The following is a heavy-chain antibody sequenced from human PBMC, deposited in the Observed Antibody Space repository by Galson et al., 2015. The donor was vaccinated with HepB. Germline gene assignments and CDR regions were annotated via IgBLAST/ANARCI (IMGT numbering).Heavy chain of an antibody. V-gene: IGHV3-48*04. CDR1: GFTFDDYA. D-gene: IGHD2-21*02. CDR2: ISGDSNTI. CDR3: ARDLFRTGVVTVTSGAFDI. J-gene: IGHJ3*02. Sequence: SLRLSCAASGFTFDDYAMHWVRQAPGKGLEWVSYISGDSNTIYYADSVKGRFTISRDNSKNSLYLQMNSLRAEDTAVYYCARDLFRTGVVTVTSGAFDIWGLGTMVTVSS.